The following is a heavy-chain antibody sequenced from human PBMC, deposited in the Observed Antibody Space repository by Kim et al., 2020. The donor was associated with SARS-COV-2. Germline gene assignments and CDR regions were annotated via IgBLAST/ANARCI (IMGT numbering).Heavy chain of an antibody. D-gene: IGHD3-9*01. Sequence: GGSLRLSCAASGFTFGDYAMHWVRQAPGKGLEWVSGISWNSGSIGYADSVKGRFTISRDNAKNSLYLQMNSLRAEDTALYYCAKGLPSTYHDILTGYFDYWGQGTLVTVSS. V-gene: IGHV3-9*01. CDR1: GFTFGDYA. J-gene: IGHJ4*02. CDR3: AKGLPSTYHDILTGYFDY. CDR2: ISWNSGSI.